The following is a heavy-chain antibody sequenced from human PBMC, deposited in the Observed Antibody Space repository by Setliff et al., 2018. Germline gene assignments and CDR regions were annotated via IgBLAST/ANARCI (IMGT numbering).Heavy chain of an antibody. D-gene: IGHD3-3*01. V-gene: IGHV1-18*01. Sequence: ASVKVSCKASGYTFTSYGISWVRQAPGQGLEWMGWISAYNGNTNYAQKFQDRVTITRDRSMSTAYMELSSLRSEDTAMYYCAGDTIQDAFDIWGQGTMVTVSS. CDR3: AGDTIQDAFDI. CDR2: ISAYNGNT. CDR1: GYTFTSYG. J-gene: IGHJ3*02.